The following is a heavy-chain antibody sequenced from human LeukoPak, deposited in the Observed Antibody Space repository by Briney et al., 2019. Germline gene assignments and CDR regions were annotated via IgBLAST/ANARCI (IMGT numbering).Heavy chain of an antibody. CDR3: ARDRCSSTSCRLDY. D-gene: IGHD2-2*01. Sequence: PSETLSLTCTVSGGSISSGSYYWSWIRQPAGKGLEWIGRIYTSGSTNYNPSLKSRVTISVDTSKTQFSLKLTSVTAADTAVYYCARDRCSSTSCRLDYWGQGTLVTVSS. CDR1: GGSISSGSYY. J-gene: IGHJ4*02. CDR2: IYTSGST. V-gene: IGHV4-61*02.